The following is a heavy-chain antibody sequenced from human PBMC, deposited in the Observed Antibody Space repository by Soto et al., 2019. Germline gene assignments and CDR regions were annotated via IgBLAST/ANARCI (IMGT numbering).Heavy chain of an antibody. V-gene: IGHV3-48*02. J-gene: IGHJ6*02. Sequence: GSLRLSCEASGLSFRTSTMNWVRQAPGKGLERVSYVSSESTTIYYADSVRGRFTISRDNAKNALFLQMNSLRDEDTAVYYCARVRRNDASDYYGTDVWGHGTTVTVSS. CDR1: GLSFRTST. CDR3: ARVRRNDASDYYGTDV. CDR2: VSSESTTI. D-gene: IGHD1-1*01.